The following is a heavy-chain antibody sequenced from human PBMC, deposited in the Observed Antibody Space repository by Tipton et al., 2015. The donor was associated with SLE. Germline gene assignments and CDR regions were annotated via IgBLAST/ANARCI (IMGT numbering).Heavy chain of an antibody. V-gene: IGHV4-4*08. Sequence: LRLSCTVSGGSISSYYWTWIRQPPGKGLEWIGYIYNSGSTNYNPSLKSRVLISVDTSRNQFSLRLSAVTAADTAVYYCARDWAYSSGWAFDYWGQGTLVTVSS. CDR2: IYNSGST. J-gene: IGHJ4*02. D-gene: IGHD6-25*01. CDR1: GGSISSYY. CDR3: ARDWAYSSGWAFDY.